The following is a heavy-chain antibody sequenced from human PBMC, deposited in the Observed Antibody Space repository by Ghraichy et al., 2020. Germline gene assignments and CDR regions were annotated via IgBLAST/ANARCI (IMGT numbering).Heavy chain of an antibody. CDR1: GFTFSSYS. Sequence: GGSLRLSCAASGFTFSSYSMNWVRQAPGKGLEWVSYISSSSSTIYYADSVKGRFTISRDNAKNSLYLQMNSLRDEDTAVYYCARDTIFGVVIIGTAFDIWGQGTMVTVSS. V-gene: IGHV3-48*02. CDR2: ISSSSSTI. D-gene: IGHD3-3*01. J-gene: IGHJ3*02. CDR3: ARDTIFGVVIIGTAFDI.